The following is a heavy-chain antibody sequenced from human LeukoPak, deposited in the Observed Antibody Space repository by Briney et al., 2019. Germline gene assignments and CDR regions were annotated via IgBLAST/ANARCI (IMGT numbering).Heavy chain of an antibody. Sequence: SQTLSLTCTVSGGSISSGGYYWSWIRQPPGKGLEWIGYIYHSGSTYYNPSLKSRVTISVDTSKNQFSLKLSSVTAADTAVYYCARGYCNKTRCLDLDLRGQGTLVTVSS. CDR1: GGSISSGGYY. J-gene: IGHJ4*01. CDR3: ARGYCNKTRCLDLDL. CDR2: IYHSGST. V-gene: IGHV4-30-2*01. D-gene: IGHD2-2*01.